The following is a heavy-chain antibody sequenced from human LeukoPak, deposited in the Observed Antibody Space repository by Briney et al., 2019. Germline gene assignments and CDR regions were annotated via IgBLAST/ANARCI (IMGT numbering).Heavy chain of an antibody. J-gene: IGHJ5*02. D-gene: IGHD2-21*02. CDR1: GFTFNKAW. V-gene: IGHV3-15*01. CDR2: IKSKTDGGTT. CDR3: TTELYCGGDCYPGA. Sequence: PGGSLRLSCAASGFTFNKAWMTWVRQAPGKGLEWVGHIKSKTDGGTTDYAAPVKGRFTISRDDSKNTLYLQMNSLKTEDTAVYYCTTELYCGGDCYPGAWGQGTLVTVSS.